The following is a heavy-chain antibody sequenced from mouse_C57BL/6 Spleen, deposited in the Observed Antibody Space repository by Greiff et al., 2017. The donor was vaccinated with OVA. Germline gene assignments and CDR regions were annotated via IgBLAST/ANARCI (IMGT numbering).Heavy chain of an antibody. CDR1: GYSFTGYY. CDR2: INPSTGGT. Sequence: VQLQQSGPELVKPGASVKISCKASGYSFTGYYMNWVKQSPEKSLEWIGEINPSTGGTTYNQKFKAKATLTVDKSSSTAYMQLKSLTSEDSAVYYCARGGEYQYYYARDYWGQGTSVTVSS. V-gene: IGHV1-42*01. CDR3: ARGGEYQYYYARDY. J-gene: IGHJ4*01. D-gene: IGHD5-1*01.